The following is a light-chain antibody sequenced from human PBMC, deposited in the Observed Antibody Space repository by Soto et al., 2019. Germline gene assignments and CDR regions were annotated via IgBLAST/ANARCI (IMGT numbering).Light chain of an antibody. CDR3: QQYYDAPQP. Sequence: DIVMTQSPDSLAVSLGERATINCKSSQSILYSSNNKNYLAWYQQKPGQPPKLLIYWASTRESGVPDRFSGSGSGTDLTITISSLQAGDVAVYYCQQYYDAPQPLGQGTKVEIK. J-gene: IGKJ1*01. CDR2: WAS. V-gene: IGKV4-1*01. CDR1: QSILYSSNNKNY.